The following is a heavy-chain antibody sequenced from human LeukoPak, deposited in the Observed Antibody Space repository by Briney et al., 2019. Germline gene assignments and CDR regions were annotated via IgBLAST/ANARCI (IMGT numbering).Heavy chain of an antibody. CDR1: GYTFTGYY. CDR2: INPNSGGT. Sequence: ASVKVSCKASGYTFTGYYMHWVRQAPGQGLEWMGWINPNSGGTNYAQKFQGWVTMTRDTSISTAYMELSRLRSDDTAVYYCARGVVATIFSRRYYFDYRGQGTLVTVSS. V-gene: IGHV1-2*04. CDR3: ARGVVATIFSRRYYFDY. D-gene: IGHD5-12*01. J-gene: IGHJ4*02.